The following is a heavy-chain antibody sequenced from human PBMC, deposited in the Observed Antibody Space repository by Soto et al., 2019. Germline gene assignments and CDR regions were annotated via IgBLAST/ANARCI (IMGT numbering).Heavy chain of an antibody. CDR3: ARARQRDTGRGLDV. J-gene: IGHJ6*02. Sequence: SETLSLTCTISGDSINNYFWNWIRQTPGKGLEWIGYISYSGSTSYNPSLQSRVTISSDTSKNHFSLKLSSVTAADTAVYYCARARQRDTGRGLDVWGQGTTVTVSS. CDR1: GDSINNYF. CDR2: ISYSGST. V-gene: IGHV4-59*01. D-gene: IGHD5-18*01.